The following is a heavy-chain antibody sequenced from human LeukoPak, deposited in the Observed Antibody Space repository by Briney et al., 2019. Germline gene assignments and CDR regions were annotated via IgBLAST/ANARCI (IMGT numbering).Heavy chain of an antibody. CDR3: ARGESPDY. Sequence: SETLSLTCSVSGGSICSYYWSWIRQPPGKGLEWIGYIYYSGSTNYNPSLKSRVTISVDTSKNQFSLKLSSVTAADTAVHYCARGESPDYWGQGTLVTVSS. V-gene: IGHV4-59*01. D-gene: IGHD3-10*01. J-gene: IGHJ4*02. CDR1: GGSICSYY. CDR2: IYYSGST.